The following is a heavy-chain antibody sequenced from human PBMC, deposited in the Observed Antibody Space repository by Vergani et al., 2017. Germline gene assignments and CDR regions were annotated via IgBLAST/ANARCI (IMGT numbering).Heavy chain of an antibody. CDR3: AKQYFVSGNYLFDY. D-gene: IGHD3-10*01. V-gene: IGHV3-23*01. CDR2: ISGSGVSA. Sequence: EVQLLESGGGLVQPGGSLRLPCAASEFTFSNYAMNWFRQAPGKGLEWVSGISGSGVSAYYTDSVKGRFTLSRDNSKNMLFLQMNNLRTEDTTIYYCAKQYFVSGNYLFDYWGQGTLVTVSS. CDR1: EFTFSNYA. J-gene: IGHJ4*02.